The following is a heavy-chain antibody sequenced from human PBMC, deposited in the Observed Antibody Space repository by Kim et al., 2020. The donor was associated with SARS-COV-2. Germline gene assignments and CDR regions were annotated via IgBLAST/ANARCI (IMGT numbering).Heavy chain of an antibody. CDR1: GGSISGYY. CDR2: VYYSGST. CDR3: ARRRALNGYNNRDDAFDM. J-gene: IGHJ3*02. Sequence: SETLSLTCTVSGGSISGYYWTWIRQSPGKGLEWIANVYYSGSTHFNPSLRSRVTISLDKSKNQFSLKVTSVVAADTAVYYCARRRALNGYNNRDDAFDMWGQGTMVTVSS. V-gene: IGHV4-59*08. D-gene: IGHD5-12*01.